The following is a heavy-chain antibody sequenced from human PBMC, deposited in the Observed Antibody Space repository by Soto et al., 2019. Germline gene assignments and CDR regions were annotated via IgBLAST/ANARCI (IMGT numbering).Heavy chain of an antibody. CDR2: ISSSSSTI. V-gene: IGHV3-48*02. Sequence: GGSLRLSCAASGFTLSSYTMNWVRQAPGKGLGWVSYISSSSSTIYYADSVKGRFTISRDNAKNSLYLQMNSLRDEDTAVYYCARVKFRGYDYWGQGTLVTVSS. D-gene: IGHD5-12*01. J-gene: IGHJ4*02. CDR1: GFTLSSYT. CDR3: ARVKFRGYDY.